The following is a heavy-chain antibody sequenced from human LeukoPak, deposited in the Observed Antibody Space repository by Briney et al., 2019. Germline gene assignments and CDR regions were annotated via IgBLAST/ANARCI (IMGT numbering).Heavy chain of an antibody. V-gene: IGHV1-69*04. CDR1: GGTFSSYA. D-gene: IGHD3-22*01. CDR2: IIPILGIA. Sequence: SVKVSCKASGGTFSSYAISWVRQAPGQGLEWMGRIIPILGIANYAQKFQGRVTITADKSTSTAYMELSSLRSEDTAVYYCARSGSSGCNEGYWGQGTLVTVSS. J-gene: IGHJ4*02. CDR3: ARSGSSGCNEGY.